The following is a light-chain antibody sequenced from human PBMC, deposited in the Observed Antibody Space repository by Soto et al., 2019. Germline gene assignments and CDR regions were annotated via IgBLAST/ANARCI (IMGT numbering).Light chain of an antibody. CDR2: ATS. CDR1: QGIAPY. V-gene: IGKV1-27*01. CDR3: QKYNSAPHT. Sequence: GDRVTITCRASQGIAPYLAWFQQKPGKVPKLLIYATSTLQSGVPSRFSGSGSGTDFTLTITSLQPEDVATYYCQKYNSAPHTFGGGTKVEIK. J-gene: IGKJ4*01.